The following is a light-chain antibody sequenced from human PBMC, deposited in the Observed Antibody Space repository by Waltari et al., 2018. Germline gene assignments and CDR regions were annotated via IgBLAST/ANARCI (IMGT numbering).Light chain of an antibody. CDR2: DSS. V-gene: IGKV1-33*01. Sequence: DIQMTQSPSSLSASIGDRVTIPCQASQNITNYLNWYQHKPGKAPNLLIYDSSSLETGVPSRFTGSGSATDFTFTISSLQPEDLATYYCQQYHNLPLTFGGGTKGEI. CDR3: QQYHNLPLT. J-gene: IGKJ4*01. CDR1: QNITNY.